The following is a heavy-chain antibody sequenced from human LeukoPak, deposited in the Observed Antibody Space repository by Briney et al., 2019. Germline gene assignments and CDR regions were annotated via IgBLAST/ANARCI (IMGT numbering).Heavy chain of an antibody. Sequence: SETLSLTCTVSGGSISSYYWSWIRQPAGKGLEWIGRIYTSGSTNYNPSLKSRVTMSVDTSKNQFPLKLSSVTAADTAVYYCARAGYDFWSGYFDYWGQGTLVTVSS. CDR2: IYTSGST. V-gene: IGHV4-4*07. D-gene: IGHD3-3*01. J-gene: IGHJ4*02. CDR1: GGSISSYY. CDR3: ARAGYDFWSGYFDY.